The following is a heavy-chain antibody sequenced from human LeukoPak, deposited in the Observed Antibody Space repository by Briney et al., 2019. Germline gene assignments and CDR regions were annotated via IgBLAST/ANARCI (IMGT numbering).Heavy chain of an antibody. V-gene: IGHV3-33*06. CDR3: AKGPLYDSSDNFDY. J-gene: IGHJ4*02. Sequence: VGSLRLSCAASGFTFSSYGMHWVRQAPGKGLEWVAVIWYDGSNKYYVDSVKGRFTISRDNSKNTLYLQMNSLRAEDTAVYYCAKGPLYDSSDNFDYWGQGTLVTVSS. D-gene: IGHD3-22*01. CDR2: IWYDGSNK. CDR1: GFTFSSYG.